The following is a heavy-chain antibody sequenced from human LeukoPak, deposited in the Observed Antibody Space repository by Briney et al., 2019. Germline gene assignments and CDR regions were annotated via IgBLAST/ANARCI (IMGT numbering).Heavy chain of an antibody. CDR3: AKKLWFGESYYFDY. CDR1: GFTFSSYG. J-gene: IGHJ4*02. D-gene: IGHD3-10*01. Sequence: GGSLRLSCAASGFTFSSYGMHWVRQAPGKGLEWVAVISYDGSNKYYADSVKGRFTISRDNPKNTLYLQMNSLRAEDTAVYYCAKKLWFGESYYFDYWGQGTLVTVSS. CDR2: ISYDGSNK. V-gene: IGHV3-30*18.